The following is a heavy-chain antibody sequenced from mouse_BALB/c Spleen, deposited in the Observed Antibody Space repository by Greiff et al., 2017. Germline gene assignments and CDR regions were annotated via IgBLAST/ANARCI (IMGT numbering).Heavy chain of an antibody. D-gene: IGHD2-3*01. CDR1: GFTFSSFG. V-gene: IGHV5-17*02. CDR3: ARGGGYCFDY. Sequence: EVMLVESGGGLVQPGGSRKLSCAASGFTFSSFGMHWVRQAPEKGLEWVAYISSGSSTIYYADTVKGRFTISRDNPKNTLFLQMTSLRSEDTAMYCCARGGGYCFDYWGQGTTLTVSS. J-gene: IGHJ2*01. CDR2: ISSGSSTI.